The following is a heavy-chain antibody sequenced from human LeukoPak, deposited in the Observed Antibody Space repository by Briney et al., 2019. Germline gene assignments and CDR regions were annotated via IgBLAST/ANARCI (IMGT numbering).Heavy chain of an antibody. CDR2: INWNGDST. Sequence: GGSLRLSCAASGFTFDNYGMSWVRHAPGKGLEWVSGINWNGDSTGYADSVKGRFTISRDNAKNSLHPQMNSLRAEDTALYYCARGFSYYYYYMDVWGKGTTVTVSS. J-gene: IGHJ6*03. CDR1: GFTFDNYG. V-gene: IGHV3-20*04. CDR3: ARGFSYYYYYMDV.